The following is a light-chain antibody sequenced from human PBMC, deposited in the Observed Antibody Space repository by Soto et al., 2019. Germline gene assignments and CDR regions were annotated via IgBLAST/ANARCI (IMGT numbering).Light chain of an antibody. CDR2: DVS. V-gene: IGKV3-11*01. CDR3: QQYNSYSPLT. Sequence: EIVLTQSPATLSLSPGDRATLSCRASHSVSSYLAWYQQRPGQAPRLLIYDVSNRATGIPARFSGSGSGTDFNLTISSLQPDDFATYYCQQYNSYSPLTFGGGTKVEIK. J-gene: IGKJ4*01. CDR1: HSVSSY.